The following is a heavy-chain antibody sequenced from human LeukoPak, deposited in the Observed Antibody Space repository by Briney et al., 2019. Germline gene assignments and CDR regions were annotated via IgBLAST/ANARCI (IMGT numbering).Heavy chain of an antibody. J-gene: IGHJ3*02. D-gene: IGHD3-22*01. CDR2: IYSGGST. CDR1: GFTVSSSY. Sequence: PGGSLRLSCAASGFTVSSSYMSWVRQAPGKGLEWVSVIYSGGSTYYADSVKGRFTISRDNSKNTLYLQMNSLRAEDTAVYYCARDPHPYYYDSSDAFDIWGQGTMVTVSS. V-gene: IGHV3-66*01. CDR3: ARDPHPYYYDSSDAFDI.